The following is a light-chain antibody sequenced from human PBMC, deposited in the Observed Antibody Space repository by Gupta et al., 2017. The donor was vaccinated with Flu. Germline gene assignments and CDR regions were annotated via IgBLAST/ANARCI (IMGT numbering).Light chain of an antibody. Sequence: ALTHPAPVSGSPEQSITIPWAGTSSDVGGYNYVSWYQQHPGTAPKLMMYDVSNRPSVVPNRFSGSKSGNAAPLTISGLQAEDEADYYCASGKSSRHPGVFGSGTKLTVL. CDR3: ASGKSSRHPGV. V-gene: IGLV2-14*01. J-gene: IGLJ2*01. CDR1: SSDVGGYNY. CDR2: DVS.